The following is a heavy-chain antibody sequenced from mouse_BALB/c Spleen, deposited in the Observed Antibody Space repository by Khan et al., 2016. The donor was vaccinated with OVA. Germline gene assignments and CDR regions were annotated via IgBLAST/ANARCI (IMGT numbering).Heavy chain of an antibody. CDR3: ARSLYYSYGYALDC. CDR1: GYAITSDYA. CDR2: ISSTGST. D-gene: IGHD2-14*01. J-gene: IGHJ4*01. V-gene: IGHV3-2*02. Sequence: QLEESGPGLVKPSQSLYLTCTVTGYAITSDYAWNWIRQFPGNKLEWMGYISSTGSTSYNPSLKSRISITRDTSKNQFFLQLKSVTTEDTATYYCARSLYYSYGYALDCWGRGTSVTVSS.